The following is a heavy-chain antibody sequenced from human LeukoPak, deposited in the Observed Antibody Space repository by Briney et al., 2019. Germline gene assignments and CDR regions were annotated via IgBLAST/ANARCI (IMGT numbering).Heavy chain of an antibody. CDR2: IYSGGST. Sequence: GGSLTLSCAASGLTFSSYAMSWVRQAPGKGREWVSVIYSGGSTYYADSVKGRFTISRDNSKNTLYLQMNSLRAEDTAVYYCARGSYSSSWYVHPKYYFDYWGQGTLVTVSS. J-gene: IGHJ4*02. CDR1: GLTFSSYA. CDR3: ARGSYSSSWYVHPKYYFDY. V-gene: IGHV3-66*01. D-gene: IGHD6-13*01.